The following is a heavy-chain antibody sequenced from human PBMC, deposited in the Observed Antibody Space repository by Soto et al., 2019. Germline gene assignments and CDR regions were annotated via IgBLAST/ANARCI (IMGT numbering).Heavy chain of an antibody. CDR1: GFTFSSYG. V-gene: IGHV3-30*03. D-gene: IGHD3-10*01. CDR3: ARDWSGKLVPYFDY. J-gene: IGHJ4*02. Sequence: GGSLRLSCAASGFTFSSYGMHWVRQAPGKGLEWVAVISYDGSNKYYADSVKGRFTISRDNSKNTLYLQMNSLRAEDTAVYYCARDWSGKLVPYFDYWGQGTLVTVSS. CDR2: ISYDGSNK.